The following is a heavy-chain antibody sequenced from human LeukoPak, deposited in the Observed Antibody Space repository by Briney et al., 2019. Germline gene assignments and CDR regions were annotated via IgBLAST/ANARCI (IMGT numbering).Heavy chain of an antibody. CDR3: VVWIAVAATDH. J-gene: IGHJ4*02. CDR1: GFTFSNYW. Sequence: GGSLRPSCAASGFTFSNYWMHWVRQAPGEGLVWVSRINSDGSDTSYADSVKGRFTVSRDNAKNTLYLEMNSLRTDDTAVYHCVVWIAVAATDHWGQGTLVTVSS. V-gene: IGHV3-74*01. CDR2: INSDGSDT. D-gene: IGHD6-19*01.